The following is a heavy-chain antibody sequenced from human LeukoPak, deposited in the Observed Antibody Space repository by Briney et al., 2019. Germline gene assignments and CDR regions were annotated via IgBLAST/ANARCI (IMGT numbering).Heavy chain of an antibody. CDR3: AKGIVANTVKSGMDV. J-gene: IGHJ6*02. D-gene: IGHD5-12*01. CDR1: GFTFSNYW. CDR2: ISGGGVTT. Sequence: TGGSLRLSCAASGFTFSNYWMTWVRQPPGKELEWVSLISGGGVTTYYADSAKGRFTISRDNSKNTLYLQMNSLRAEDTAVYYCAKGIVANTVKSGMDVWGQGTTVTVSS. V-gene: IGHV3-23*01.